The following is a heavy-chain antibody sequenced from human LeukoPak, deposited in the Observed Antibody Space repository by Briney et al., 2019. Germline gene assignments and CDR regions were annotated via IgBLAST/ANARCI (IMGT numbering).Heavy chain of an antibody. CDR1: GFTFSSYA. CDR2: ISGSGGST. D-gene: IGHD3-22*01. Sequence: PGGSLRLSCAASGFTFSSYAMSWVRQAPGKGLEWVSAISGSGGSTYYADSVKGRFTISRDNSKNTLCLQMNSLRAEDTAVYYCAKRRLLYYYDSSGCDYWGQGTLVTVSS. V-gene: IGHV3-23*01. CDR3: AKRRLLYYYDSSGCDY. J-gene: IGHJ4*02.